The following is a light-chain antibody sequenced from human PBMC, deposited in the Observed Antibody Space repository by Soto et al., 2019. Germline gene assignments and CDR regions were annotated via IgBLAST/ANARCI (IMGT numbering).Light chain of an antibody. CDR3: QQYTTWPYA. Sequence: EIVMTQSPATLSVSPGERASLSCMASQSVGSNLAWYQQTAGQAPTLLIYGASTRATGLPARFSGSGSGTEFTLAISSLQSEDFAVYSCQQYTTWPYAFGQGTKLEIK. CDR2: GAS. CDR1: QSVGSN. J-gene: IGKJ2*01. V-gene: IGKV3-15*01.